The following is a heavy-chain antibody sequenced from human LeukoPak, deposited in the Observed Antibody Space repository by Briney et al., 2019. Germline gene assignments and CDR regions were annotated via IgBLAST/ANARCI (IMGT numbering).Heavy chain of an antibody. D-gene: IGHD2-8*02. CDR3: AKPRTTGLGWAQFNY. CDR1: GFTFSSFA. J-gene: IGHJ4*02. CDR2: FDGNGPNT. V-gene: IGHV3-23*01. Sequence: GGSLRLSCAASGFTFSSFAMTWVRQAPGKGLEWVSGFDGNGPNTYYADSVKGRWTISRDNSRNTLYLEMNSLRPEDTAIYYCAKPRTTGLGWAQFNYWGQGSLVTVSS.